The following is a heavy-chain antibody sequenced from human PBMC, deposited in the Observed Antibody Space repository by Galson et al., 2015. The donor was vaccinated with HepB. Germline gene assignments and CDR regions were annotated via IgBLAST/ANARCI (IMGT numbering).Heavy chain of an antibody. CDR3: AKVAVVVTTIPHYFDY. D-gene: IGHD2-21*02. CDR1: GFTFSRYA. V-gene: IGHV3-23*01. J-gene: IGHJ4*02. Sequence: SLRLSCATFGFTFSRYAMSWVRQAPGKGLEWVSGMSGTGGTTFYSDSVKGRFTISRDNSKNTLYLQMNSLRVEDTAVYYCAKVAVVVTTIPHYFDYWGQGTQVTVSS. CDR2: MSGTGGTT.